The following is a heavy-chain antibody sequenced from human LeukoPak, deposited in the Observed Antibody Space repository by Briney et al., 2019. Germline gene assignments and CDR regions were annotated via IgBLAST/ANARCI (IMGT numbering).Heavy chain of an antibody. J-gene: IGHJ3*02. Sequence: ASVKVSCKASGYTFTGYYMHWVRQAPGQGLEWMGWINPNSGGTSYAQKFQGRVTMTRDTSISTAYMELSRLRSDDTAVYYCARVWYYDFWSGYSPENAFDIWGQGTMVTVSS. CDR2: INPNSGGT. V-gene: IGHV1-2*02. D-gene: IGHD3-3*01. CDR1: GYTFTGYY. CDR3: ARVWYYDFWSGYSPENAFDI.